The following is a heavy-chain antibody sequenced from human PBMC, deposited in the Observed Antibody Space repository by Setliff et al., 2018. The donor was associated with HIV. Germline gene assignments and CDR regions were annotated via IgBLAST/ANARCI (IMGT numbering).Heavy chain of an antibody. V-gene: IGHV1-24*01. D-gene: IGHD3-9*01. Sequence: ASVKVSCKVSGYSLTELSIHWVRQAPGEGLEWMGGFDPEDDETVYAEKFQGRVTMTEDTSIDTAYMALSSLRSEDTAMYYCATSGFYDILTGPTPGVFDIWGQGTMVTVSS. CDR2: FDPEDDET. CDR3: ATSGFYDILTGPTPGVFDI. J-gene: IGHJ3*02. CDR1: GYSLTELS.